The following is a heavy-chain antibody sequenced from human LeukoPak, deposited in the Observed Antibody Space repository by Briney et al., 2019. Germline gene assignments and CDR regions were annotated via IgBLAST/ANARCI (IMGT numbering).Heavy chain of an antibody. CDR2: IAPSDSST. D-gene: IGHD1-1*01. CDR1: GYSFTSYW. V-gene: IGHV5-10-1*01. CDR3: ARPLYNWNDGGGFGY. J-gene: IGHJ4*02. Sequence: GESLKISCKGSGYSFTSYWITWVRQRPGKGLEWMGRIAPSDSSTKYSPSFQGHVTISIDKSINTAYLQWSSLEASDSAMYYCARPLYNWNDGGGFGYWGQGVLVTVSS.